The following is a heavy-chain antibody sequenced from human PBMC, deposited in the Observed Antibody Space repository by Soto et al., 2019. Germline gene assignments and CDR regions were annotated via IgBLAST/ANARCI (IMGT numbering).Heavy chain of an antibody. CDR2: IVVGSGNT. D-gene: IGHD2-2*01. CDR3: AAVPTSSWPSPSNSYYYMDV. CDR1: GFTFISSA. V-gene: IGHV1-58*02. J-gene: IGHJ6*03. Sequence: ASVKVSCKASGFTFISSAMQWVRQARGQRLEWIGWIVVGSGNTNYAQKFQERVTITRDMSTSTAYMELSSLRSEDTAVYYCAAVPTSSWPSPSNSYYYMDVWGKGTTVTVSS.